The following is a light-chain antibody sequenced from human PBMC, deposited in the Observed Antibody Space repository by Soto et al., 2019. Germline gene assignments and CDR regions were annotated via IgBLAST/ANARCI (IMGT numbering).Light chain of an antibody. J-gene: IGKJ1*01. CDR1: QSVSLS. V-gene: IGKV3-15*01. CDR3: QQRSNWPPWT. Sequence: ILLPPSPANLSAHLGDSSTLSCSAGQSVSLSLAWYQMRPGQPPRLLIYGASTRATDIPARFRGTGSGTDFTLTISSLEPEDFAVYYCQQRSNWPPWTFGQGTKVDI. CDR2: GAS.